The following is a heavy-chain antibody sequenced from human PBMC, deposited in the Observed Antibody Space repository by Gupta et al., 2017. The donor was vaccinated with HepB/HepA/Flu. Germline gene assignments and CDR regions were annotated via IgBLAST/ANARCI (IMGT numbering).Heavy chain of an antibody. Sequence: GWIRQPPGKALEWLALIYWDDDKSYSPSLKSRLTITKDTAKNQVVRTMTNMDPVDTATYYCAHADSSSWYRWFDPWGQGTMVTVYS. J-gene: IGHJ5*02. CDR2: IYWDDDK. V-gene: IGHV2-5*02. CDR3: AHADSSSWYRWFDP. D-gene: IGHD6-13*01.